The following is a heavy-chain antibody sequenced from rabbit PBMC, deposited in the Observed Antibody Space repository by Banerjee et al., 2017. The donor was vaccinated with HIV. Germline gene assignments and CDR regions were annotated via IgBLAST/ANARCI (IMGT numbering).Heavy chain of an antibody. Sequence: QEQLEESGGGLVQPEGSLTLTCKASGSDISSNAMCWVRQAPGKGLELIACIYAGSSAGTYYASWANGRFTISKTSSTTVTLQMTSLTAADTATYFCARIRMLVVAYPFYYGMDLWGPGTLVTVS. V-gene: IGHV1S45*01. CDR1: GSDISSNA. J-gene: IGHJ6*01. CDR3: ARIRMLVVAYPFYYGMDL. D-gene: IGHD4-2*01. CDR2: IYAGSSAGT.